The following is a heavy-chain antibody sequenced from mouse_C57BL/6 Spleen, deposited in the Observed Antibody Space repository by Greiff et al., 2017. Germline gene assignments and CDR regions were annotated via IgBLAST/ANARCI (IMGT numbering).Heavy chain of an antibody. CDR3: ARGIHFDY. J-gene: IGHJ2*01. Sequence: QVQLKESGPELVKPGASVKISCKASGYAFSSSWMNWVKQRPGKGLEWIGRIYPGDGDTNYNGKFKGKATLTADKSSSTAYMQLSSLTSEDSAVYFCARGIHFDYWGQGTTPTGSS. CDR1: GYAFSSSW. CDR2: IYPGDGDT. V-gene: IGHV1-82*01.